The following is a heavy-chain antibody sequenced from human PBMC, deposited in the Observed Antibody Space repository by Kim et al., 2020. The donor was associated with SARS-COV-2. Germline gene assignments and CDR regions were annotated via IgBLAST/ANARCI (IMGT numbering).Heavy chain of an antibody. J-gene: IGHJ3*02. CDR3: ARDGIRIAAAGRSDAFDI. D-gene: IGHD6-13*01. Sequence: ASVKVSCKASGYTFTSYAMHWVRQAPGQRLEWMGWINAGNGNTKYSQKFQGRVTITRDTSASTAYMELSSLRSEDTAVYYCARDGIRIAAAGRSDAFDIWGQGTMVTVSS. CDR1: GYTFTSYA. V-gene: IGHV1-3*01. CDR2: INAGNGNT.